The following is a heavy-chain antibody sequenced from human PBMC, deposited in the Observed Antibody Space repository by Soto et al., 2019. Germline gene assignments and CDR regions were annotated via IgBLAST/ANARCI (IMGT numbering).Heavy chain of an antibody. V-gene: IGHV3-23*01. D-gene: IGHD3-16*02. CDR2: ISGSGGST. J-gene: IGHJ4*02. CDR1: GFTFSSYA. Sequence: GGSLRLSCAASGFTFSSYAMSWARQAPGKGLEWVSAISGSGGSTYYADSVKGRFTISRDNSKNTLYLQMNSLRAEDTAVYYCASLYYDYIWGSYRYTGGTDYWGQGTLVTVSS. CDR3: ASLYYDYIWGSYRYTGGTDY.